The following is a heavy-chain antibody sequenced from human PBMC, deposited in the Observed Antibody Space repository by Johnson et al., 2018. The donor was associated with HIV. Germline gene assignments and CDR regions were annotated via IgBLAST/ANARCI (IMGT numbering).Heavy chain of an antibody. CDR2: ISYDGSNK. J-gene: IGHJ3*02. CDR1: GFTFRSYA. D-gene: IGHD6-6*01. Sequence: QVQLVESGGGVVQPGRSLRLSCAASGFTFRSYAMHWVRQAPGQGLEWVAVISYDGSNKYYADSVKGRFTISRDNSKNTVYLQMNSLRAEDTAFYYCAKDRGAARRGAFDIWGQGTMVTVSS. CDR3: AKDRGAARRGAFDI. V-gene: IGHV3-30-3*01.